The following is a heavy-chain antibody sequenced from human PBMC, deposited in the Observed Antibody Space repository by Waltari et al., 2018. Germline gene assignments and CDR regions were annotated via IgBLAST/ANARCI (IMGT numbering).Heavy chain of an antibody. J-gene: IGHJ3*01. CDR2: VYVTGNT. V-gene: IGHV3-53*03. CDR1: GFTVNSNY. Sequence: EVQLVESGGDLIQPGGSLRLSCAASGFTVNSNYIHWVRQSPGKGLEWVSVVYVTGNTDYADSVKGRFTTSRDNSKNTVYLQMDSLRVEDTAMYYCARRLVVAGTLDVFDLWGQGTRVTVSS. CDR3: ARRLVVAGTLDVFDL. D-gene: IGHD2-15*01.